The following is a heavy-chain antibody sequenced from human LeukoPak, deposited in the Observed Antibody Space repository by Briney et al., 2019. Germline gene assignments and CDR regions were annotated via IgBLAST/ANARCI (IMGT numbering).Heavy chain of an antibody. D-gene: IGHD2-2*01. Sequence: GESLKISCKGSGHSFNNYWIGWVRQMPGKGLEWMGIIYPGDSDTRYSPSFQGQVTISADKSISTAYLQWSSLKASDTAMYYCARSYQLLQNWFDPWGQGTLVTVSS. CDR2: IYPGDSDT. CDR3: ARSYQLLQNWFDP. J-gene: IGHJ5*02. V-gene: IGHV5-51*01. CDR1: GHSFNNYW.